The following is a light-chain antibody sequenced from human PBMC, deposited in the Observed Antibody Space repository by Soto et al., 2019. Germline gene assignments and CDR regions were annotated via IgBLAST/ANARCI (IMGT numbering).Light chain of an antibody. V-gene: IGKV3-20*01. CDR1: QSVSTRY. CDR2: GAS. J-gene: IGKJ2*01. Sequence: ESMLTQSPGTLSLSPGERATLSCRASQSVSTRYLAWYQQKPGQAPSLLIYGASIRATGIPDRFSGSGSGTDFTLTMSSLEPEDFAVYSCHHFGSSPPGFIFGRGTKLEI. CDR3: HHFGSSPPGFI.